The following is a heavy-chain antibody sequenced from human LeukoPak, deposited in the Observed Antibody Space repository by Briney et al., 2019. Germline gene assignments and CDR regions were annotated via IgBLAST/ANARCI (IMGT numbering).Heavy chain of an antibody. CDR2: IYPGDSDI. D-gene: IGHD6-13*01. CDR1: GYSFTNYW. J-gene: IGHJ4*02. V-gene: IGHV5-51*01. CDR3: ARRGSSWYVS. Sequence: GESLKISCKGSGYSFTNYWIGWVRQMPGKGLEWVGIIYPGDSDIRYSPSFQGQVTITADKSISTAYLQWSSLKASDTAMYYCARRGSSWYVSCGQGTLGTVSS.